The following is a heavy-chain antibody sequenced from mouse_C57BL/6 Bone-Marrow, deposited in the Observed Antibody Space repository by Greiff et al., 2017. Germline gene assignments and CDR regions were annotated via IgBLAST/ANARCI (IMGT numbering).Heavy chain of an antibody. V-gene: IGHV1-55*01. CDR1: GYTFTSYW. D-gene: IGHD1-1*01. CDR3: ARWVYYYGDFDY. Sequence: QVQLQQPGAELVKPGASVKMSCKASGYTFTSYWITWVKQRPGQGLEWIGDIYPGSGSTNYNEKFKSKATLTVDTSSSTAYMQRSSLTSEDSAVYYCARWVYYYGDFDYWGQGTTLTVSS. J-gene: IGHJ2*01. CDR2: IYPGSGST.